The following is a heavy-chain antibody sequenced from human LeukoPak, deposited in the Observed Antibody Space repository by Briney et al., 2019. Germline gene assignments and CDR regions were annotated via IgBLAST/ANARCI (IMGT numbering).Heavy chain of an antibody. CDR1: GFTFSSYA. CDR2: ISSSGGST. V-gene: IGHV3-23*01. CDR3: AKRRIAAAGRGGAFDI. D-gene: IGHD6-13*01. Sequence: PGGSLRLSCAASGFTFSSYAMSWVRQAPGKGLEWVSAISSSGGSTYYAGSVKGRFTISRDNSKNTLYLQMNSLRAEDTAVYYCAKRRIAAAGRGGAFDIWGQGTMVTVSS. J-gene: IGHJ3*02.